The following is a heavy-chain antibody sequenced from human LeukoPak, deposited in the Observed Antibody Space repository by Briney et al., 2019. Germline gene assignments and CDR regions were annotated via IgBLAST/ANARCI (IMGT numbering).Heavy chain of an antibody. J-gene: IGHJ4*02. D-gene: IGHD3-10*01. CDR3: AREGYYGSGSYYNGYFDY. CDR2: IYHSGST. Sequence: SETLSLTCAVSGGSISSDGYSWSWIRQPPGKGLEWIGYIYHSGSTYYNPSLKSRVTISVDRSKNQFSLKLSSVTAADTAVYYCAREGYYGSGSYYNGYFDYWGQGTLVTVSS. CDR1: GGSISSDGYS. V-gene: IGHV4-30-2*01.